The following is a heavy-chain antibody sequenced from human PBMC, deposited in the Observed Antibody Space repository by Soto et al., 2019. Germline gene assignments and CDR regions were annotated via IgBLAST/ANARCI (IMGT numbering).Heavy chain of an antibody. Sequence: QVQLVQSGAEVREPGASVKVSCKASGYTFTNYGVSWVRQAPGQGLEWMGWIGGHKGNTNYAQKLKGRVTLTTDTSTSTAYMELRSLRSDDTAVYYCAPHTLDTGMPSGYWGQGTLVTVSS. J-gene: IGHJ4*02. V-gene: IGHV1-18*01. CDR1: GYTFTNYG. CDR2: IGGHKGNT. D-gene: IGHD5-18*01. CDR3: APHTLDTGMPSGY.